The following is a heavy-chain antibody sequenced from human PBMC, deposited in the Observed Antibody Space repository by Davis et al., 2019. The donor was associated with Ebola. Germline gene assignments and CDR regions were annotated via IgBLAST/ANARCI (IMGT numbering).Heavy chain of an antibody. D-gene: IGHD2-21*01. V-gene: IGHV3-23*01. CDR2: ISGSGGTT. J-gene: IGHJ6*02. Sequence: GESLKISCAASGFTFSSYAMTWVRQAPGKGLEWVSCISGSGGTTEYADSVKGRFTISRDNSKNTLYLQMNSLRADDTAVYYCAKDLLWWSASDVWGQGTTVTVSS. CDR1: GFTFSSYA. CDR3: AKDLLWWSASDV.